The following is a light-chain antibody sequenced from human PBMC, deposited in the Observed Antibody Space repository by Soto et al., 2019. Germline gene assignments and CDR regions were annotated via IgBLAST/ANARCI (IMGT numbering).Light chain of an antibody. CDR3: QRYGSSPLIT. CDR1: QSVSRN. V-gene: IGKV3-20*01. Sequence: EIVMTQSPGTLSLSPGERATLSCRASQSVSRNLAWYQQRPGQAPRLLIYGTSSRATGIPDRFSGSGSGTDFTLTISRLEPEDFAVYFCQRYGSSPLITFGQGTRLEI. CDR2: GTS. J-gene: IGKJ5*01.